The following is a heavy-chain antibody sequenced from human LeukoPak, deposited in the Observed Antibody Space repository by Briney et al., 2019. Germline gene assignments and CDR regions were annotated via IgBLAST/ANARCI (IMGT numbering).Heavy chain of an antibody. D-gene: IGHD2-2*01. CDR2: ISGSGGST. J-gene: IGHJ4*02. V-gene: IGHV3-23*01. Sequence: GGSLRLSCAVSGFTFSSYAMSWVRQAPGKGLEWVSAISGSGGSTYYADSVKGRFTISRDNSKNTLYLQMNSLKAEDTAVYYCETETGYCSSTSCPEGDYWGQGTLVTVSS. CDR1: GFTFSSYA. CDR3: ETETGYCSSTSCPEGDY.